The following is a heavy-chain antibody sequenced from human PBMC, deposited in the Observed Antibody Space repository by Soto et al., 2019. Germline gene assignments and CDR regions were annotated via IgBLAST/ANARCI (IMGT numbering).Heavy chain of an antibody. CDR2: INAGNGNT. D-gene: IGHD6-19*01. CDR1: GYTFTGYA. J-gene: IGHJ4*02. Sequence: QVQLVQSGAEEKKPGASVKVSCKASGYTFTGYAMHWVRQAPGQRLEWMGWINAGNGNTKYSQKFQGRVTITRDTAASTPYMELSSLRSEDTAVYYCARAVAVAADFDYWGQGNLVTVSS. CDR3: ARAVAVAADFDY. V-gene: IGHV1-3*05.